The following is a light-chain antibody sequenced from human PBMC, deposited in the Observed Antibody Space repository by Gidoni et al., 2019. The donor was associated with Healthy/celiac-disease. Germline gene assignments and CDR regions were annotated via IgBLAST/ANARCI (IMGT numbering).Light chain of an antibody. Sequence: DIQMTQALSSLSASVGDRVTNTCRARQSISSYLHWYQQKPGKAPKRLIYAAVTLQSGVPSRFSGSGSGSDFTLTISSLQPEDFATYYCQQSYSTSWTFGPGTKVEIK. V-gene: IGKV1-39*01. CDR1: QSISSY. CDR2: AAV. CDR3: QQSYSTSWT. J-gene: IGKJ1*01.